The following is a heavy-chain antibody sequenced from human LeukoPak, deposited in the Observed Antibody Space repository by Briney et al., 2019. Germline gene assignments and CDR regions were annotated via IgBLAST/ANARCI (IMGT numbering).Heavy chain of an antibody. J-gene: IGHJ4*02. V-gene: IGHV5-51*01. Sequence: GESLKISCKGSGYSFTSYWIGWVRQMLGKGLEWMGIIYPGDSDTRCSPSFQGQVTIPADKSISTAYLQWSSLKASDTAMYYCARKSTPETGVHCFDYWGQGTLVTVSS. CDR1: GYSFTSYW. D-gene: IGHD7-27*01. CDR3: ARKSTPETGVHCFDY. CDR2: IYPGDSDT.